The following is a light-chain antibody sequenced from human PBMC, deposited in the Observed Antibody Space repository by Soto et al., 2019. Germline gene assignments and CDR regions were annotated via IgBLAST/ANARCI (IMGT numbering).Light chain of an antibody. CDR3: MQALQTPPT. Sequence: DIGRMQSPLSLPVTPGEAASISCRSSRGLLHSNGYNYLDWYLQKPGQSPQLLIYLGSNRASGVPDRFSGSGSGTDFTLKISRVEAEDVGVYYCMQALQTPPTFGQGTRLEIK. CDR2: LGS. CDR1: RGLLHSNGYNY. V-gene: IGKV2-28*01. J-gene: IGKJ5*01.